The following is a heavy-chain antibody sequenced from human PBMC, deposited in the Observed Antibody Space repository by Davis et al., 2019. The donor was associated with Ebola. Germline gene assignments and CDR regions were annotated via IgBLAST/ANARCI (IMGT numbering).Heavy chain of an antibody. V-gene: IGHV5-10-1*01. J-gene: IGHJ6*02. CDR2: IDPSDSYT. Sequence: PGGSLRLSCKGSGDSFTGYWISWVRQMPGKGLEWMGRIDPSDSYTNYSPSFQGHVTISADKSISTAYLQWSSLKASDTAMYYCARTNWGVAAGGRDYFYYYGMDVWGQGTTVTVSS. D-gene: IGHD6-13*01. CDR1: GDSFTGYW. CDR3: ARTNWGVAAGGRDYFYYYGMDV.